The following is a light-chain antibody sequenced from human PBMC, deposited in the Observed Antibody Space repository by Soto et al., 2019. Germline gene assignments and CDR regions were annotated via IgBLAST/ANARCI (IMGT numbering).Light chain of an antibody. CDR3: SSYSSSNIYL. CDR1: GSDVGGYRY. V-gene: IGLV2-14*01. J-gene: IGLJ1*01. CDR2: EVS. Sequence: QSVRTQPASVSGSPGQSITISCTGTGSDVGGYRYVAWYQQRPGKAPKLVIQEVSNRPSGISDRFSGSKSGNTASLTISGLQADDEADYYCSSYSSSNIYLFGTGTKVTVL.